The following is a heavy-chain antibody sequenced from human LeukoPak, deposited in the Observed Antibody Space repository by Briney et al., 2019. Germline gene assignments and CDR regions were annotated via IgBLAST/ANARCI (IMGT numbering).Heavy chain of an antibody. Sequence: GGSLRLSCAASGFTFSNYGMHWVRQAPGKGLQCVAVISFDGSDRYYADSVKGRFTISRDNSKNTLYLQMNSLRAEDTAVYYCARDPAGWNYFDYWGQGALVTVSS. CDR3: ARDPAGWNYFDY. CDR1: GFTFSNYG. CDR2: ISFDGSDR. D-gene: IGHD6-19*01. J-gene: IGHJ4*02. V-gene: IGHV3-30*04.